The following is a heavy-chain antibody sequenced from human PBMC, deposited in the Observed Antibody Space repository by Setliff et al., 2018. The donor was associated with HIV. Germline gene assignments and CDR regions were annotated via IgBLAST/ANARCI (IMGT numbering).Heavy chain of an antibody. Sequence: LTCTVSGGSISSNYWSWIRQPPGQGLEWIGYIYSSGSTNYNPSLKSRVTISVDTSKNLFALNLTSVTAADTAVYFCARTLEAATMVSLYYHYYYYMDVWGKGTTVTVSS. CDR3: ARTLEAATMVSLYYHYYYYMDV. CDR1: GGSISSNY. D-gene: IGHD3-10*01. V-gene: IGHV4-59*01. CDR2: IYSSGST. J-gene: IGHJ6*03.